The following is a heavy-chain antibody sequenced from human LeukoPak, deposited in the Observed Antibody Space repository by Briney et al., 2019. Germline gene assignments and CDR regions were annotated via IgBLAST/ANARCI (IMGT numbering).Heavy chain of an antibody. CDR2: MNPNTGNT. Sequence: GASVKVSCKASGYTFTGYDINWVRQAPGQGLEWMGWMNPNTGNTGYAQKFRGRVTMTRNTSISTASMELSGLTSEDTAVYYCARGAPGSHCSGGSCPYFDYWGQGTLVSVSS. V-gene: IGHV1-8*01. D-gene: IGHD2-15*01. CDR3: ARGAPGSHCSGGSCPYFDY. J-gene: IGHJ4*02. CDR1: GYTFTGYD.